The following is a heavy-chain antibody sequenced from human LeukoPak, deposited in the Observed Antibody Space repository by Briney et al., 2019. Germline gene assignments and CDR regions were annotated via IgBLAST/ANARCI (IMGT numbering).Heavy chain of an antibody. D-gene: IGHD6-13*01. CDR1: GYTFTSYY. J-gene: IGHJ4*02. CDR2: INPSGGST. Sequence: ASVKVSCKASGYTFTSYYMHWVRQAPGQGLEWMGIINPSGGSTSYAQKFQGRITITRDTSASTAYMELSSLRSEDTAVYYCARGSSWYNIDYWGQGALVTVSS. CDR3: ARGSSWYNIDY. V-gene: IGHV1-46*01.